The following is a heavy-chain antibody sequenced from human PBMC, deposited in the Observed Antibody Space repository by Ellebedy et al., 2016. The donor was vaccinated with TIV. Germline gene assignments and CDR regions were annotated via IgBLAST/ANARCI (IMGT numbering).Heavy chain of an antibody. V-gene: IGHV5-51*01. Sequence: KVSCKGSGYSFPSYWIGWVRQMPGKGLEWMGIIYPGDSDKRYSPSFQGQVTMSADKSVSTAYLQWRSLKASDTARYFCARLPDVDTAMVTYLDYWGQGTLVTVSS. J-gene: IGHJ4*02. CDR2: IYPGDSDK. CDR1: GYSFPSYW. CDR3: ARLPDVDTAMVTYLDY. D-gene: IGHD5-18*01.